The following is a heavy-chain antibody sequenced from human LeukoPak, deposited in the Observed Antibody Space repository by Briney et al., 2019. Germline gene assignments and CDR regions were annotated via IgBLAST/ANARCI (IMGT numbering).Heavy chain of an antibody. CDR1: GFTFSSYA. J-gene: IGHJ4*02. Sequence: PGGSLRLSCAASGFTFSSYAMSWVRQAPGKGLEWVSTISGSGDNTYYADSVKGRFTISRDNSKNTLYLQMNSLRADDTAIYYCAKDRTYYADFANDYWGQETPVTVSS. CDR2: ISGSGDNT. V-gene: IGHV3-23*01. CDR3: AKDRTYYADFANDY. D-gene: IGHD4-17*01.